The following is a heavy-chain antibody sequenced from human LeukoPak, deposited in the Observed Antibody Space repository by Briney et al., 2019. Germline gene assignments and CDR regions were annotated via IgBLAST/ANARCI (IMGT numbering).Heavy chain of an antibody. Sequence: SETLSLTCTVSGGSISNYYWNWIRQPPGKGLEWIGYIYYSGSTNYNPSLKSRVTISVDTSKNQFSLNLSSVTAAGTAVYYCARSPLTGNYGDWFDPWGQGTLVIVSS. J-gene: IGHJ5*02. CDR3: ARSPLTGNYGDWFDP. CDR1: GGSISNYY. V-gene: IGHV4-59*12. CDR2: IYYSGST. D-gene: IGHD3-9*01.